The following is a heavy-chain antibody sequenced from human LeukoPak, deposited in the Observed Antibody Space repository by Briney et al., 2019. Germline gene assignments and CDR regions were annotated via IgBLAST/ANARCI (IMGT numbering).Heavy chain of an antibody. CDR2: IYYSGST. CDR3: ARVRIAAAALYFQH. D-gene: IGHD6-13*01. CDR1: GGSISSYY. V-gene: IGHV4-59*01. Sequence: PSETLSLTCTVSGGSISSYYWSWIRQPPGKGLEWIGYIYYSGSTNYNPSLKSRVTISVDTSKNQFSLKLSSVTAADTAVYYCARVRIAAAALYFQHWGQGTLVTVSS. J-gene: IGHJ1*01.